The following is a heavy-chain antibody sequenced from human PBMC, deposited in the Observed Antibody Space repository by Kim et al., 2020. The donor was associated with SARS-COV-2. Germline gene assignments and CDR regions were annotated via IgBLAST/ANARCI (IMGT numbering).Heavy chain of an antibody. D-gene: IGHD3-9*01. V-gene: IGHV3-30-3*01. CDR1: GFTFSSYA. J-gene: IGHJ4*01. CDR2: ISYDGSNK. CDR3: ARGRAYYDILTGYFFLD. Sequence: GGSLRLSCAASGFTFSSYAMHWVRQAPGKGLEWVAVISYDGSNKYYADSVKGRFTISRHNSKNTLYLQMNSLRAEDTAVYYCARGRAYYDILTGYFFLD.